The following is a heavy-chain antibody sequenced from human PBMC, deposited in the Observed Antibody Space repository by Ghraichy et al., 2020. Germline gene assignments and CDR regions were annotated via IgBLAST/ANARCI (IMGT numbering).Heavy chain of an antibody. V-gene: IGHV3-7*01. CDR1: GFTFSSYW. Sequence: GGSLRLSCAASGFTFSSYWMSWVRQAPGKGLEWVANIKQDGSEKYYVDSVKGRFTISRDNAKNSLYLQMNSLRAEDTAVYYCARDQRLEWFYYYYYMDVWGKGTTVTVSS. D-gene: IGHD3-3*01. J-gene: IGHJ6*03. CDR3: ARDQRLEWFYYYYYMDV. CDR2: IKQDGSEK.